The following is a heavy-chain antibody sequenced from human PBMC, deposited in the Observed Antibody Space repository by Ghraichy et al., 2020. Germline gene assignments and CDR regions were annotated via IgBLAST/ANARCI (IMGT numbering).Heavy chain of an antibody. D-gene: IGHD2-15*01. V-gene: IGHV4-59*08. CDR2: VYYKGNT. CDR3: ARGKTGGSLYGNYFDF. Sequence: SETLSLTCSVSGASISTSYWSWIRQSPEKGLEWIGFVYYKGNTNYNPSLKSRVTILGDTPKNQFSLKLSSVTAADTAVYYCARGKTGGSLYGNYFDFWRQGVLFTVSS. CDR1: GASISTSY. J-gene: IGHJ4*02.